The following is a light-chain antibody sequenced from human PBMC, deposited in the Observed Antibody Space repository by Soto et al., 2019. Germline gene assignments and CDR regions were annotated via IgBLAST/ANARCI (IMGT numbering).Light chain of an antibody. CDR2: GTL. CDR3: HYYDDSPPFP. J-gene: IGKJ3*01. Sequence: EIVLTQSPGTLSLSPGETATLSCRASQTIGRNYLAWYQQKPGQAPRLLIFGTLTRATGIPDRFRGSGSGTDFTLTISRLEPEDFAVYYCHYYDDSPPFPFGPGTKVDIK. CDR1: QTIGRNY. V-gene: IGKV3-20*01.